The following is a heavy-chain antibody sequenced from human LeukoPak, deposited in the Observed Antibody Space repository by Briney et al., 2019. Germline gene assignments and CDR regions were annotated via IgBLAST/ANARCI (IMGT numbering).Heavy chain of an antibody. CDR2: IYYSGST. V-gene: IGHV4-39*01. CDR3: AISTSGIAVAGLGY. Sequence: PSETLSLTCTVSGGSISSSSYYWGWIRQPPGKGLEWIGSIYYSGSTYYNPSLKSLVTISVDTPKNQFSLKLSSVTAADTAVYYCAISTSGIAVAGLGYWGQGTLVTVSS. J-gene: IGHJ4*02. CDR1: GGSISSSSYY. D-gene: IGHD6-19*01.